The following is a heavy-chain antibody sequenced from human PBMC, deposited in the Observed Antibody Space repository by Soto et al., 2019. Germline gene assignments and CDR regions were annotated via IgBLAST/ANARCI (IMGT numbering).Heavy chain of an antibody. CDR1: GFTFSSYD. CDR3: ARVDPVLSTSRVDAFDI. V-gene: IGHV3-13*01. Sequence: EVQLVESGGGLVQPGGSLRLSCAASGFTFSSYDMHWVRQATGKGLEWVSAIGTAGDTYYPGSVKGRFTISRENAKNSLYLQMNSPRAEDTAVYYCARVDPVLSTSRVDAFDIWGQGTMVTVSS. J-gene: IGHJ3*02. D-gene: IGHD6-6*01. CDR2: IGTAGDT.